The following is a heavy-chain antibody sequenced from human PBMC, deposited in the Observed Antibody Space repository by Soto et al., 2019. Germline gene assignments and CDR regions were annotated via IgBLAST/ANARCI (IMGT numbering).Heavy chain of an antibody. CDR1: GASISTGPYS. V-gene: IGHV4-30-2*01. J-gene: IGHJ5*02. CDR2: IDHTGST. CDR3: AREDYYASGSGSGWFAP. D-gene: IGHD3-10*01. Sequence: QLQLQESGSGVVKPSQTLSLSCAVSGASISTGPYSWTWIRQPPGKGLEWIGYIDHTGSTYYNPALTRRVTISLDRYQHQCSLNLTSVTAADTAVYYCAREDYYASGSGSGWFAPWGQGTLVTVSS.